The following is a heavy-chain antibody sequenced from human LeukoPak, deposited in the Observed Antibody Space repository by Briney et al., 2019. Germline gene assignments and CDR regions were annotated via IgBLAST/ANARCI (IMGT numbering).Heavy chain of an antibody. V-gene: IGHV3-21*01. Sequence: GGSLRLSCAASGFTFGSYSMNWVRQAPGKGLEWVSSISSSSSYIYYADSVKGRFTISRDNAKNSLYLQMNSLRAEDTAVYYCARSGEKGWYFDLWGRGTLVTVSS. CDR2: ISSSSSYI. J-gene: IGHJ2*01. D-gene: IGHD4-17*01. CDR1: GFTFGSYS. CDR3: ARSGEKGWYFDL.